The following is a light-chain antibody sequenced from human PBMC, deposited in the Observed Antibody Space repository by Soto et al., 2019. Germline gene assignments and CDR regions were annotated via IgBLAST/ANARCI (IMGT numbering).Light chain of an antibody. CDR2: GAS. CDR1: QSVSNNY. V-gene: IGKV3D-20*02. CDR3: QHRSNWPPAYT. Sequence: EIVLTQSPGTLSLSPGERATLSCRASQSVSNNYLAWYQQKPGQAPRLLIYGASNRATGIPDRFSGSGSGTDFTLTISSLEPEDFAVYYCQHRSNWPPAYTFGQGTKVDIK. J-gene: IGKJ2*01.